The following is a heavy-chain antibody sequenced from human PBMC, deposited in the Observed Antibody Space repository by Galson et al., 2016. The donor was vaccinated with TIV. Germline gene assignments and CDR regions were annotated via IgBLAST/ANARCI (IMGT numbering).Heavy chain of an antibody. V-gene: IGHV6-1*01. J-gene: IGHJ3*02. CDR2: TYYRSRWHY. D-gene: IGHD2-2*01. CDR1: GDSVSSDSAA. CDR3: TRAAGKNGASCYATCETFDI. Sequence: CAISGDSVSSDSAAWNWVRQSPSRGLEWLGRTYYRSRWHYDYKVSVKSRITINPDTSKNQLSLQLNSVTPEDTAVYYCTRAAGKNGASCYATCETFDIWGQGTMVTVSS.